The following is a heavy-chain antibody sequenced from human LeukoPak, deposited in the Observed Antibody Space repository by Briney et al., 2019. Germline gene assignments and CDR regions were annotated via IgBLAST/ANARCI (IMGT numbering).Heavy chain of an antibody. CDR3: ARAGKGSIAVPFDP. CDR1: GGSISSSSYY. V-gene: IGHV4-39*07. Sequence: SETLSLTCTVSGGSISSSSYYWGWIRQPPGKGLEWIGSIYYSGSTYYNPSLKSRINISVDTSKNQFSLKLSSVTAAGTAVYYCARAGKGSIAVPFDPWGQGTLVTVSS. CDR2: IYYSGST. D-gene: IGHD6-6*01. J-gene: IGHJ5*02.